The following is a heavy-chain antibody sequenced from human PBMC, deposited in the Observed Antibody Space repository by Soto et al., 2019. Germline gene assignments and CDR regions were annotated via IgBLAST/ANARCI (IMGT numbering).Heavy chain of an antibody. V-gene: IGHV4-34*01. D-gene: IGHD2-21*02. CDR2: INHSGST. CDR1: GGSFSGYY. CDR3: ARGGRHIVVVTAIRRKYYFDY. J-gene: IGHJ4*02. Sequence: SETLSLTCAVYGGSFSGYYWSWIRQPPGKGLEWIGEINHSGSTNYNPSLKSRVTISVDTSKNQFSLKLSSVTAADTAVYYCARGGRHIVVVTAIRRKYYFDYWGQGTLVTVSS.